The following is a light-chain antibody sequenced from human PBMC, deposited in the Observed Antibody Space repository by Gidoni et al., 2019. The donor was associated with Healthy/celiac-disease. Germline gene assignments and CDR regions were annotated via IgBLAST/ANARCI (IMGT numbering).Light chain of an antibody. J-gene: IGLJ2*01. CDR1: KLGDKY. CDR3: QAWHSSTVV. Sequence: SYELTQPPSVSVSPGQTASITCSGDKLGDKYACWYQQKPGQSPVLVIYQDTKRPSGIPERFSGSNSGNTATLTISGTQAMDEADYYCQAWHSSTVVFGGGTKLXV. CDR2: QDT. V-gene: IGLV3-1*01.